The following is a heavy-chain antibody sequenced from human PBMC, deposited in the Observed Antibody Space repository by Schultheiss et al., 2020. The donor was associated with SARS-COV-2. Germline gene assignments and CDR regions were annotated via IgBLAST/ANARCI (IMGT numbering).Heavy chain of an antibody. CDR3: AREEEAYYDFWSGYSRSSSDYYFDN. CDR1: GFTFSNAW. J-gene: IGHJ4*02. CDR2: ISQSGTT. V-gene: IGHV3-66*01. Sequence: GGSLRLSCVASGFTFSNAWMSWVRQAPGEGLEWVSVISQSGTTNYADSVKGRFTISRDNSKSTLYLQMSSLRAEDTAVYYCAREEEAYYDFWSGYSRSSSDYYFDNWGQGTLVTVSS. D-gene: IGHD3-3*01.